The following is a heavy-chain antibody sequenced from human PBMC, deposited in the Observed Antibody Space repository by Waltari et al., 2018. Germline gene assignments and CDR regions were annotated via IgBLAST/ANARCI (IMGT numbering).Heavy chain of an antibody. J-gene: IGHJ4*02. Sequence: VQLVQSGAEVKKPGSSVKVSCKASGGTFSSYAISWVRQAPGQGLEWMGGIIPIFGQEHYTQKFQGRGRITAEESRGPANMELSSLRSEETAVDYCARERGCSGGSCSRHFDYWGQGTLVTVSS. V-gene: IGHV1-69*13. CDR1: GGTFSSYA. CDR2: IIPIFGQE. CDR3: ARERGCSGGSCSRHFDY. D-gene: IGHD2-15*01.